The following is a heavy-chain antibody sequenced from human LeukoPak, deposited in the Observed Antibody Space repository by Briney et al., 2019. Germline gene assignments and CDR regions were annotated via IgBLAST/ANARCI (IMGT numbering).Heavy chain of an antibody. CDR2: IYSGGST. D-gene: IGHD2/OR15-2a*01. V-gene: IGHV3-53*04. CDR3: ARDPRFSYFNAGSDY. Sequence: GGSLRLSCAASGFTVSSNYMSWVRQAPGKGLEWVSVIYSGGSTYYADPVKGRFTISRHNSKNTLYLQMNSLRAEDTAVYYCARDPRFSYFNAGSDYWGQGTLVTVSS. CDR1: GFTVSSNY. J-gene: IGHJ4*02.